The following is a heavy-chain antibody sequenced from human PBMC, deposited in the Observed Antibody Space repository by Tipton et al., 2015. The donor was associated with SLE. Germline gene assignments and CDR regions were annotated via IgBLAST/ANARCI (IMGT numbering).Heavy chain of an antibody. Sequence: TLSLTCAISGYSISSGYYWGWIRQPPGKGLEWIGSIYHSGSTYYNPSLTSRVTISIDTSKNQFSLNLSSVTAADTAVYYCAREFLNPVTTVHYYFDLWGRGTLVTVSS. CDR3: AREFLNPVTTVHYYFDL. CDR2: IYHSGST. J-gene: IGHJ2*01. D-gene: IGHD4-11*01. CDR1: GYSISSGYY. V-gene: IGHV4-38-2*02.